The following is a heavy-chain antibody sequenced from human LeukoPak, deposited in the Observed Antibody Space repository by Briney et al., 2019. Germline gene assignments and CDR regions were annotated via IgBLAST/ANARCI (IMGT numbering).Heavy chain of an antibody. CDR1: GYTXTAFH. CDR3: ARGDYYATSGLDF. J-gene: IGHJ4*02. D-gene: IGHD3-22*01. CDR2: INPNSGGT. V-gene: IGHV1-2*02. Sequence: ASVKVSCKASGYTXTAFHMHWVRQAPGQGLEWMGWINPNSGGTDYAQDFQGRVTMTRDTSISTAYMEVTSLRFDDTALYYCARGDYYATSGLDFWGQGTPITVSS.